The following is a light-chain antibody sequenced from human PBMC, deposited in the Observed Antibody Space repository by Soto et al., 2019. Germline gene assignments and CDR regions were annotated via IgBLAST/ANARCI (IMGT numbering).Light chain of an antibody. CDR3: QQYNSYSPL. CDR1: QSISSW. CDR2: DAS. V-gene: IGKV1-5*01. J-gene: IGKJ4*01. Sequence: DIQMTQSPSTLSASVGDRVTITCRASQSISSWLAWYQQKPGKAPKLLIYDASSLESGVPSRFSGSGSGTEFTLTISSLQPDDFATYYCQQYNSYSPLFGGGTKVDIK.